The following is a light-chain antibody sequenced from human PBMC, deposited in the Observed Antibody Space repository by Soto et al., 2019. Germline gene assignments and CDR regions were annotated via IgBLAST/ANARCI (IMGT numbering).Light chain of an antibody. J-gene: IGKJ1*01. CDR1: QSVSSN. V-gene: IGKV3-15*01. Sequence: EIVMTQSPATLSVSPGERATLSCRASQSVSSNLAWYQQKPGQAPRLLIYGVSTRATGIPARFSGSGSGTEFTLTISRLQSEGFAVYYCQQYSIWPQTFGQGTKVEIK. CDR2: GVS. CDR3: QQYSIWPQT.